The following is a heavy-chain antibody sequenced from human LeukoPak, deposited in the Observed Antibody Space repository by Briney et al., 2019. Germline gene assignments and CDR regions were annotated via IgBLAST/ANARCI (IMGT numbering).Heavy chain of an antibody. CDR1: GGSFSGYY. CDR2: INHSGST. CDR3: ARDYYGSGSPGDY. J-gene: IGHJ4*02. D-gene: IGHD3-10*01. Sequence: KASETLSLTCAVYGGSFSGYYWSWIRQPPGKGLEWIGEINHSGSTNYNPSLKSRVTISVDKSKNQFSLKLSSVTAADTAVYYCARDYYGSGSPGDYWGQGTLVTVSS. V-gene: IGHV4-34*01.